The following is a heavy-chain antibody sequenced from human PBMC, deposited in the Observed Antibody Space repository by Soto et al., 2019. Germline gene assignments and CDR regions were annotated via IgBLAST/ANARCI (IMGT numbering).Heavy chain of an antibody. CDR3: ARFLRVSSSWYYFDY. J-gene: IGHJ4*02. V-gene: IGHV4-59*01. CDR1: GGSISSYY. CDR2: IYYSGST. Sequence: LSLTCTVSGGSISSYYWSWIRQPPGKGLEWIGYIYYSGSTNYNPSLKSRVTISVDTSKNQFSLKLSSVTAADTAVYYCARFLRVSSSWYYFDYWGQGTLVTVSS. D-gene: IGHD6-13*01.